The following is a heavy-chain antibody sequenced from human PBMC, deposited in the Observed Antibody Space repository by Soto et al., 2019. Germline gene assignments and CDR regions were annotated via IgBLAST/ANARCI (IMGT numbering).Heavy chain of an antibody. CDR3: ARADIVVVPAAAPGAGGGMDV. CDR2: INPNSGGT. V-gene: IGHV1-2*04. CDR1: GYTFTGYY. Sequence: ASVKVSCKASGYTFTGYYMHWLRQAPGQGLEWMGWINPNSGGTNYAQKFQGWVTMTRDTSISTAYMELSRLRSDDTAVYYCARADIVVVPAAAPGAGGGMDVWGQGTTVTVSS. J-gene: IGHJ6*02. D-gene: IGHD2-2*01.